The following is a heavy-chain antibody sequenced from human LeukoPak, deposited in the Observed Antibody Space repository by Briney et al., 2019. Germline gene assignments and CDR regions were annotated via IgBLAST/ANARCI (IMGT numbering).Heavy chain of an antibody. CDR2: ISYDGSNK. CDR3: ATRNYYDSSSYFDAFDI. J-gene: IGHJ3*02. Sequence: PGGSLRLSCAASGFTFSIYTIHWVRQAPGKGLERVALISYDGSNKYYADSVKGRFTISRDNSKNTLYLQMNSLRAEDTAVYYCATRNYYDSSSYFDAFDIWGQGTMVTVSS. V-gene: IGHV3-30*14. CDR1: GFTFSIYT. D-gene: IGHD3-22*01.